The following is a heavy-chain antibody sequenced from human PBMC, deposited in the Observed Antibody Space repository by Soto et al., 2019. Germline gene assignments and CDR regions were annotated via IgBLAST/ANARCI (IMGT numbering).Heavy chain of an antibody. Sequence: EVQLVESGRGLVQPGGSLRLSCAASGFTFSSYAMHWVRQAPGKGLEYVSAITSNGGNTDYASSVKGRFTISRDNSKNTLYLQMGSLRAEDMAVYYCARRIPFGYATDVWGQGTTVTVSS. CDR3: ARRIPFGYATDV. CDR2: ITSNGGNT. V-gene: IGHV3-64*01. D-gene: IGHD2-21*01. CDR1: GFTFSSYA. J-gene: IGHJ6*02.